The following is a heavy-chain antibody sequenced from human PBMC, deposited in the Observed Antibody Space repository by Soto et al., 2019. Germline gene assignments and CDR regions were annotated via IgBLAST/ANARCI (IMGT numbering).Heavy chain of an antibody. V-gene: IGHV4-34*01. Sequence: SETLSLTCAVYGGSFSGYYWSWIRQPPGKGLEWIGEINHSGSTNYNPSLKSRVTISVDTSKNQFSLKLRSVTAADTAVYYCARGGFSKILDYWGQGTLVTVSS. CDR2: INHSGST. D-gene: IGHD2-2*01. CDR1: GGSFSGYY. CDR3: ARGGFSKILDY. J-gene: IGHJ4*02.